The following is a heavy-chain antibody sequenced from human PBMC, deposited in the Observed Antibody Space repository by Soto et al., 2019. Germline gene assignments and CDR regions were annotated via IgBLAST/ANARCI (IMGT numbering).Heavy chain of an antibody. CDR2: IDGSGGIT. V-gene: IGHV3-23*01. Sequence: PGGSLRLYCAASGFTFGTTDMSWVRQATGEGLEWVSTIDGSGGITYYADSVKGRFTIFRDNSRNTVYLQMNSLRGGDTALYYCAKYSGWFNTWGQGSLLTVSS. CDR1: GFTFGTTD. D-gene: IGHD2-15*01. J-gene: IGHJ5*02. CDR3: AKYSGWFNT.